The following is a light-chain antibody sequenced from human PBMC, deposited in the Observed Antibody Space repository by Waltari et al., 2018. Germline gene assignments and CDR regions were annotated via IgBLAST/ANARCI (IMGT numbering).Light chain of an antibody. V-gene: IGLV1-51*01. CDR1: DPNLGSNY. Sequence: QSVLTQPPSVSAAPGQKVTIPCPGSDPNLGSNYLSWYQQVPGTAPKLLIYQNNKRLSVTPDRFSGSKSGTSATLDITTLQTGDEADYYCAAWDNSLNTGVFGGRTKLTVL. J-gene: IGLJ3*02. CDR3: AAWDNSLNTGV. CDR2: QNN.